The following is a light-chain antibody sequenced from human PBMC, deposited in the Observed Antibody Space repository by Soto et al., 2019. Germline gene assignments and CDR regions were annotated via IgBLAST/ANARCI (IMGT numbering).Light chain of an antibody. V-gene: IGKV3-20*01. CDR3: QHYGALPPT. CDR2: GAS. Sequence: EIVLTQFPGALSLSPGERVTLSCRASQTVSNTYLAWYQQKSGQAPKFLIYGASNRATGIPDRFSGSGSGTEFTLTISRLEPEDFAMYYCQHYGALPPTFGGGTKVEIK. J-gene: IGKJ4*01. CDR1: QTVSNTY.